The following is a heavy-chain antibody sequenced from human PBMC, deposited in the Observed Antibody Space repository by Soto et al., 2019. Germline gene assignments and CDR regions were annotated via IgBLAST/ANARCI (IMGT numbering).Heavy chain of an antibody. V-gene: IGHV3-15*01. CDR3: VEGWNDF. D-gene: IGHD1-1*01. J-gene: IGHJ4*02. CDR2: IKSKRDGGTT. CDR1: GFIFSSAW. Sequence: HLVEPGGDLVKPGGSLRLSCAASGFIFSSAWMSWVRQAPGKGLEWVGRIKSKRDGGTTDYAPPVKGRFVISRDDSKNTLYLQMNSLKTDDTAVYYCVEGWNDFWGQGTLVAVSS.